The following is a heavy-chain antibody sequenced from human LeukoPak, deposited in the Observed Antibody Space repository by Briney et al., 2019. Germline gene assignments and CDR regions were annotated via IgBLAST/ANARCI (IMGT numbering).Heavy chain of an antibody. CDR2: ISWDGGST. Sequence: GGSLRLSCAASGFTFDDYTMHWVRQAPGKGLEWVSLISWDGGSTYYADSVKGRFTISRDNSKNSLYLQMNSLRTEDTALYYCAKDRSYSYGSYYYGMDVWGQGTTVIVSS. D-gene: IGHD5-18*01. V-gene: IGHV3-43*01. J-gene: IGHJ6*02. CDR1: GFTFDDYT. CDR3: AKDRSYSYGSYYYGMDV.